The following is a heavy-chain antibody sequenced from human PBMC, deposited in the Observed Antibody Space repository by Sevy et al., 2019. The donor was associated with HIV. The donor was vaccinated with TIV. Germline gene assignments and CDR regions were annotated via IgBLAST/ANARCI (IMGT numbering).Heavy chain of an antibody. CDR2: IYYSGST. D-gene: IGHD3-16*01. Sequence: SETLSLTCTVSGGSISSSSYYWGWIRQPPGKGLEWIGSIYYSGSTYYNPSLKSRVTISVDTSKNQFSLKLSSVTAADTAVYYCARRREVPTRGSTAYYYYYYGMDVWGQGTTVTVSS. CDR1: GGSISSSSYY. V-gene: IGHV4-39*01. CDR3: ARRREVPTRGSTAYYYYYYGMDV. J-gene: IGHJ6*02.